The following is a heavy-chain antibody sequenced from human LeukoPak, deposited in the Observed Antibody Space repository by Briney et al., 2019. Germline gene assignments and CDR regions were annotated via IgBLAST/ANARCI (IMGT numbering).Heavy chain of an antibody. CDR3: ARDYYDSSGYYYSGPPYYYYGMDV. CDR1: GFTFSNYW. J-gene: IGHJ6*02. D-gene: IGHD3-22*01. V-gene: IGHV3-7*01. CDR2: IKQDGSEK. Sequence: AGGSLRLSCAVSGFTFSNYWMSWVRQAPGKGLEWVANIKQDGSEKYYVDSVKGRFTISRDNAKNSLYLQMNSLRAEDTAVYYCARDYYDSSGYYYSGPPYYYYGMDVWGQGTTVTVSS.